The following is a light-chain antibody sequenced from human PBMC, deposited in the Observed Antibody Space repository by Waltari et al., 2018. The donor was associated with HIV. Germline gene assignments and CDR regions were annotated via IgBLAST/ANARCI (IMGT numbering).Light chain of an antibody. CDR2: EVS. Sequence: QSALTQPPSASGSPGQSVTISCTGTSSDVGGYNYVSWYQHHPGKAPKLMIYEVSKRPSGVPDRFFGSKSGNTASLTVSGLQAEDEADYYCSSFAGSFWVFGGGTKLTVL. CDR3: SSFAGSFWV. CDR1: SSDVGGYNY. V-gene: IGLV2-8*01. J-gene: IGLJ3*02.